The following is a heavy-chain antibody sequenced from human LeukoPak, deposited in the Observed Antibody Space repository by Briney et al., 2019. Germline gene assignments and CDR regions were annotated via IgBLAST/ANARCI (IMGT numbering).Heavy chain of an antibody. CDR3: ARGNGETVSTSLNWFDP. V-gene: IGHV1-18*01. J-gene: IGHJ5*02. CDR2: ISAYNGNT. Sequence: GASVKVSCKASGYTFTSYGINWVRQAPGQGLEWMGWISAYNGNTKYAQEFQGTVTMTTDTSTTTAYMELRSLRYDDTAVYYCARGNGETVSTSLNWFDPWGQGTLVTVSS. D-gene: IGHD5/OR15-5a*01. CDR1: GYTFTSYG.